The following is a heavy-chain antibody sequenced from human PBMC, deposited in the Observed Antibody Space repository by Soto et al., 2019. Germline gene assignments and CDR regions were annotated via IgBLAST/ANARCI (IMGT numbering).Heavy chain of an antibody. CDR3: ARDLGYYDSSGYSDY. V-gene: IGHV3-11*01. Sequence: GGSLRLSCAASGFSFSDYYMSWIRRSPGKGLEWVSYISSSGDIIYYADSVKGRFTISRDNAKNSLYLQMNSLRAEDTAVYYCARDLGYYDSSGYSDYWGQGTLVTVSS. D-gene: IGHD3-22*01. CDR2: ISSSGDII. CDR1: GFSFSDYY. J-gene: IGHJ4*02.